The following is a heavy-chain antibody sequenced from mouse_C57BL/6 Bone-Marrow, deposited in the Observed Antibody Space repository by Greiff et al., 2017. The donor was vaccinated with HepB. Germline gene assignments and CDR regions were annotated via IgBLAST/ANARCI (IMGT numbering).Heavy chain of an antibody. V-gene: IGHV5-4*01. CDR1: GFTFSSYA. Sequence: EVQRVESGGGLVKPGGSLKLSCAASGFTFSSYAMSWVRQTPEKRLEWVATISDGGSYTYYPDNVKGRFTISRDNAKNNLYLQMSHLKSEDTAMYYCARGYGNYGAYWGQGTLVTVSA. CDR3: ARGYGNYGAY. CDR2: ISDGGSYT. D-gene: IGHD2-1*01. J-gene: IGHJ3*01.